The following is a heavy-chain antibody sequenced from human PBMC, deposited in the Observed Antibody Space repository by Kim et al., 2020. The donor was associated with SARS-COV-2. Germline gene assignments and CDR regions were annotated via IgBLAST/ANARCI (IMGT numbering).Heavy chain of an antibody. J-gene: IGHJ3*02. CDR2: ISAYNGNT. V-gene: IGHV1-18*01. D-gene: IGHD3-22*01. Sequence: ASVKVSCKASGYTFTSYGISWVRQAPGQGLEWMGWISAYNGNTNYAQKLQGRVTMTTDTSTSTAYMELRSLRSDDTAVYYCARAPRGSSGYYGAFDIWGQGTMVTVSS. CDR1: GYTFTSYG. CDR3: ARAPRGSSGYYGAFDI.